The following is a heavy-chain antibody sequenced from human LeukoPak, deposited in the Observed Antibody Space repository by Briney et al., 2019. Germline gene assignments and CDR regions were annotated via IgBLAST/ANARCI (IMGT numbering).Heavy chain of an antibody. Sequence: ASVKVSCKASGYTFTSYAMHWVRQAPGQRLEWMGWISAYNGNTNYAQKLQGRVTMTRDMSTTTDYMELSSLRSEDTAVYYCARDNSVGDIAWWFDPWGQGTLVTVSS. J-gene: IGHJ5*02. V-gene: IGHV1-3*01. CDR1: GYTFTSYA. CDR2: ISAYNGNT. D-gene: IGHD3-16*02. CDR3: ARDNSVGDIAWWFDP.